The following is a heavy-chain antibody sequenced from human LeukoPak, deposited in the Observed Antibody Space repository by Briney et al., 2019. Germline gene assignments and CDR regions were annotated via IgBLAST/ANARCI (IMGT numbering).Heavy chain of an antibody. Sequence: ASVKVSCKASGYTFTGYYMHWVRQAPGQGLEWMGRINPNSGGTNYAQKFQGRVTMTRDTSISTVYMELSRLRSDDTAVYYCATDAYYYDSSGYSTGVHYFDYWGQGTLVTVSS. CDR3: ATDAYYYDSSGYSTGVHYFDY. D-gene: IGHD3-22*01. V-gene: IGHV1-2*06. CDR1: GYTFTGYY. CDR2: INPNSGGT. J-gene: IGHJ4*02.